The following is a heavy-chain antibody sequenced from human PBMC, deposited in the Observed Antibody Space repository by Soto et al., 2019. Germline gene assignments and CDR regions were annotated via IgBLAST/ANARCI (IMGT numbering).Heavy chain of an antibody. Sequence: QVHLEESGGGLVKPGGSLRLSCTASGFIFSDYYMSWILQAPGKGLECVSDISNSCRITHHADSGEGRFTISRDNAKDSLYLKMNSLRPEDSAIYYCARDHGGGGLTLEYWGQGTLVTVSS. CDR3: ARDHGGGGLTLEY. CDR2: ISNSCRIT. J-gene: IGHJ4*02. CDR1: GFIFSDYY. V-gene: IGHV3-11*01. D-gene: IGHD3-16*01.